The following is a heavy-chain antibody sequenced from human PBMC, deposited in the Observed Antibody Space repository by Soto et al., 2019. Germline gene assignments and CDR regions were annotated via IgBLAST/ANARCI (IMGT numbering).Heavy chain of an antibody. D-gene: IGHD5-18*01. Sequence: QVQLQESGPGLVKPSQTLSLTCTVSGFSISRGDSYWRWMLQPPGKGLEWIGYLYYSGSTHYNTSFKSRVTISVDTSNIQFSLKLRSVTVADTAVYYCARASPVVTDVWAQETTVTVSS. V-gene: IGHV4-30-4*01. CDR2: LYYSGST. J-gene: IGHJ6*02. CDR1: GFSISRGDSY. CDR3: ARASPVVTDV.